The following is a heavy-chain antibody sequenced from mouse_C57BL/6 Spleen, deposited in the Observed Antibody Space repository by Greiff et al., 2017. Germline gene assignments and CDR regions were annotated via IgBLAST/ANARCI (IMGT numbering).Heavy chain of an antibody. D-gene: IGHD2-5*01. CDR3: ARQNYSNYGYAMDY. Sequence: EVMLVESGGDLVKPGGSLKLSCAASGFTFSSYGMSWARQTPDKRLEWVATISSGGSYTYYPDSVKGRFTISRDNAKNTLYLQMSSLKSEDTAMYYCARQNYSNYGYAMDYWGQGTSVTVSS. J-gene: IGHJ4*01. V-gene: IGHV5-6*01. CDR1: GFTFSSYG. CDR2: ISSGGSYT.